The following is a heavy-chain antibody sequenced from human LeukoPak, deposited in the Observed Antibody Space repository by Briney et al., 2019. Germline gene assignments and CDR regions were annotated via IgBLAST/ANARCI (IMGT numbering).Heavy chain of an antibody. D-gene: IGHD3-16*01. CDR2: INPYRSGT. Sequence: GGSLKLSCTASGFAFSSYWMTWVRQAPGQGLEWVGNINPYRSGTYYVDSVPGRFTMTTDKATSSPYLQVKSLRSDDSAVYYCAKGGPVSGVYCAWG. V-gene: IGHV3-7*03. CDR1: GFAFSSYW. CDR3: AKGGPVSGVYCA. J-gene: IGHJ5*01.